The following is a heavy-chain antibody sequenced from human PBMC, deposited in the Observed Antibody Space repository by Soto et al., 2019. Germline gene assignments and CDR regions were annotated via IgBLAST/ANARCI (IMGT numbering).Heavy chain of an antibody. J-gene: IGHJ4*02. V-gene: IGHV4-59*01. Sequence: SETLSLTCTVAGGSISRYYWSCIRQPPGKGLEWIGYIYYSGSTNYNPSLKSRVTISVDTSKNQFSLKLSSVTAADTAVYYCARDKDLGYFDYWGQGTLVTVSS. CDR2: IYYSGST. CDR3: ARDKDLGYFDY. D-gene: IGHD3-16*01. CDR1: GGSISRYY.